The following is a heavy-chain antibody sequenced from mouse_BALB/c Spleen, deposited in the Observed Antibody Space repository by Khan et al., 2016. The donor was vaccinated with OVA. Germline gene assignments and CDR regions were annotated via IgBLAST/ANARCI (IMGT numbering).Heavy chain of an antibody. V-gene: IGHV5-9-3*01. CDR3: VRSPYGNFAY. Sequence: EVELVESGGGLVKPGGSLKLSCAASGFTFSTYAMSWVRQTPEKRLEWVATISSDGDYTYFPDNVTGRFTIPRDNAKNTLCLQMTSLRSEDTAMYYCVRSPYGNFAYWGQGTLVTVSA. D-gene: IGHD2-1*01. CDR2: ISSDGDYT. CDR1: GFTFSTYA. J-gene: IGHJ3*01.